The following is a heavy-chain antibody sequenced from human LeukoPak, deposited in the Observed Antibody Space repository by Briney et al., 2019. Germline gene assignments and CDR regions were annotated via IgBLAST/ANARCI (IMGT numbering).Heavy chain of an antibody. Sequence: SETLSLTCTVSGGSISSYYWGWIRQPPGKGLEWIGSIYHSGSTYYNPSLKSRVTISVDTSKNQFSLKLSSVTAADTAVYYCARAGVGATDFTFDYWGQGTLVTVSS. CDR1: GGSISSYY. V-gene: IGHV4-38-2*02. CDR2: IYHSGST. CDR3: ARAGVGATDFTFDY. D-gene: IGHD1-26*01. J-gene: IGHJ4*02.